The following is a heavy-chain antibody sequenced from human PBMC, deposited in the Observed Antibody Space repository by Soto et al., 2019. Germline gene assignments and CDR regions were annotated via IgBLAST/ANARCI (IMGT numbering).Heavy chain of an antibody. J-gene: IGHJ4*02. CDR1: GGSISSSSYY. D-gene: IGHD3-9*01. CDR3: ARQATYYDILTGYYNPYYFDY. V-gene: IGHV4-39*01. Sequence: PSETLSLTCTVSGGSISSSSYYWGWIRQPPGKGLEWIGSIYYSGSTYYNPSLKSRVTISVDTSKNQFSLKLSSVTAADTAVYYCARQATYYDILTGYYNPYYFDYWGQGTLVTVSS. CDR2: IYYSGST.